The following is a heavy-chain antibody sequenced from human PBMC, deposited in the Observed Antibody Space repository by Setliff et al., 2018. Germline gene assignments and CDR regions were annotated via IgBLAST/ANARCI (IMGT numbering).Heavy chain of an antibody. CDR2: IIHSGST. J-gene: IGHJ4*02. CDR3: ARSFSRREKFLLDY. Sequence: SETLSLTCTVSGDSISSDDYYWGWIRQPPGKGLEWIGEIIHSGSTNYNPSLKSRVTISMDTSKNQFSLKVSSVTAADTAVYYCARSFSRREKFLLDYWGQGALVTVSS. CDR1: GDSISSDDYY. V-gene: IGHV4-39*07.